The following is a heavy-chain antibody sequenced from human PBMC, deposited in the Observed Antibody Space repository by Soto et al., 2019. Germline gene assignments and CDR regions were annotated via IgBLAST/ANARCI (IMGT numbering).Heavy chain of an antibody. J-gene: IGHJ4*02. D-gene: IGHD2-21*01. CDR3: VKGRLLQSIDX. Sequence: AGGSLRLSFSASGFTFSSYAMHWVRQAPGKGLEYVSAISSNGGSTYYADSVKGRFTISRDNSKNTLYLQMSSLRAEDTAVYYCVKGRLLQSIDXWGQGTMVTVSX. CDR2: ISSNGGST. CDR1: GFTFSSYA. V-gene: IGHV3-64D*06.